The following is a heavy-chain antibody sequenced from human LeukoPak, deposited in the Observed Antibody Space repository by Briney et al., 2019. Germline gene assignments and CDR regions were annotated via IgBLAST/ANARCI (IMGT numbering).Heavy chain of an antibody. D-gene: IGHD6-19*01. CDR3: ARETVAGDYYYYMDV. V-gene: IGHV3-21*01. Sequence: PGGSLRLSCAASGFTFNSYSMNWVRQAPGKGLEWVSSISSSSNYIYYADSVKGRFTISRDNAKNSLYLQMNSLRAEDTAVYYCARETVAGDYYYYMDVWGKGTTVTVSS. J-gene: IGHJ6*03. CDR2: ISSSSNYI. CDR1: GFTFNSYS.